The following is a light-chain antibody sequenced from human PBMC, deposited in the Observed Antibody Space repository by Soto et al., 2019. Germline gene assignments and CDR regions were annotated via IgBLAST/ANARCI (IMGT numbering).Light chain of an antibody. Sequence: QSALTQPASVSGSPGQSITISCTRTSSDVGGYNYVSWYQQHPGKVPKLMIYDVSNRPSGVSNRFSGSKSGNTASLTISGLQAEDEGDDYCSSYTSSSSLYVFGNGTKLTVL. CDR2: DVS. J-gene: IGLJ1*01. V-gene: IGLV2-14*01. CDR1: SSDVGGYNY. CDR3: SSYTSSSSLYV.